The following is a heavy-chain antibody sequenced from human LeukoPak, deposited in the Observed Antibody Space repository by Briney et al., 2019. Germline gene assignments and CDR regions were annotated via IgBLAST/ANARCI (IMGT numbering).Heavy chain of an antibody. Sequence: GESLRLSCAASGFTFSSYSMNWVRQAPGKGLEWVSSISSSSSYIYYADSVKGRFTISRDNAKNSLYLQMNSLRAEDTAVYYCARDMYSSSWYVGPYYYYYMDVWGKGTTVTVSS. V-gene: IGHV3-21*01. CDR3: ARDMYSSSWYVGPYYYYYMDV. D-gene: IGHD6-13*01. CDR2: ISSSSSYI. J-gene: IGHJ6*03. CDR1: GFTFSSYS.